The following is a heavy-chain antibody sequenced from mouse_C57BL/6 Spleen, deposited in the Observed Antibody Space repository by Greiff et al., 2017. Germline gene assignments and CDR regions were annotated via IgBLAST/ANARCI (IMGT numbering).Heavy chain of an antibody. CDR1: GYTFTSCW. V-gene: IGHV1-50*01. J-gene: IGHJ3*01. D-gene: IGHD2-5*01. CDR2: IDPSDSYT. Sequence: QVQLQQPGAELVKPGASVKLSCKASGYTFTSCWMQWVKQRPGQGLEWIGEIDPSDSYTNYNQKFKGKATLTVDTSSSTAYMQLSSLTSEDSAVYYCARKGLYSNYGGFAYWGQGTLVTVSA. CDR3: ARKGLYSNYGGFAY.